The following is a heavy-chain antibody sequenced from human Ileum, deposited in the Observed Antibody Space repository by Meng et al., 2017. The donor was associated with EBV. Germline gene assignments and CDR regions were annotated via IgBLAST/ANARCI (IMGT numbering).Heavy chain of an antibody. Sequence: VLLVSSADGLVKHGGSLRPSCAASGLTFRNYYMNWIRQAPGKGLEWVSFISSTGSTTYYADSVKGRFTVSRDNAKNSLFLQMHSLRAEDTAVYYCVYSSSFHWGQGTLVTVSS. V-gene: IGHV3-11*01. J-gene: IGHJ4*02. CDR1: GLTFRNYY. CDR3: VYSSSFH. CDR2: ISSTGSTT. D-gene: IGHD6-13*01.